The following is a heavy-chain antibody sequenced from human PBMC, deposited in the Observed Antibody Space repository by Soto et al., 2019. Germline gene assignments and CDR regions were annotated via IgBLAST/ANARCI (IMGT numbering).Heavy chain of an antibody. D-gene: IGHD1-1*01. CDR3: AREGLFRWNDPLGWFDP. Sequence: PGGSLRLSCAASGFTFSSYAMHWVRQAPGKGLEWVAVISYDGSNKYYADSVKGRFTTSRDNSKNTLYLQMNSLRAEDTAVYYCAREGLFRWNDPLGWFDPWGQGTLVTVSS. V-gene: IGHV3-30-3*01. J-gene: IGHJ5*02. CDR1: GFTFSSYA. CDR2: ISYDGSNK.